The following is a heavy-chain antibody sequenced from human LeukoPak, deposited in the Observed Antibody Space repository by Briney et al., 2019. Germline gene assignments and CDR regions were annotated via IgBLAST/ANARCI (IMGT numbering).Heavy chain of an antibody. CDR3: ARDREAARPGWFDP. Sequence: GASVKVSCKASGYTLTDYYIYWVRQAPGQRLEWMGWISAYNVNTNYAQKLQGRVAMTTDTSTSTAYMQLRSLRSDDTAVYYCARDREAARPGWFDPWGQGTLVTVSS. J-gene: IGHJ5*02. CDR2: ISAYNVNT. D-gene: IGHD6-6*01. V-gene: IGHV1-18*04. CDR1: GYTLTDYY.